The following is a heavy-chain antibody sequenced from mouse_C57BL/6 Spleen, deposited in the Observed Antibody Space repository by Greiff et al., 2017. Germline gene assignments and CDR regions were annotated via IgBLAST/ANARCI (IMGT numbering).Heavy chain of an antibody. CDR1: GYTFTSYW. CDR2: IDPSDSET. Sequence: FQLQQPGAELVRPGSSVKLSCKASGYTFTSYWMHWVKQRPIQGLEWIGNIDPSDSETHYNQKFKDKATLTVDKSSSTAYMQLSSLTSEDSAVYYCARGFHYYCSSYYFDYWGQGTTLTVSS. CDR3: ARGFHYYCSSYYFDY. J-gene: IGHJ2*01. D-gene: IGHD1-1*01. V-gene: IGHV1-52*01.